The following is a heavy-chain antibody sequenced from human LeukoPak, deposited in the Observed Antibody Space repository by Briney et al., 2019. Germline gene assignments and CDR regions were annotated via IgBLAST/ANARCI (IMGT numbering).Heavy chain of an antibody. J-gene: IGHJ4*02. Sequence: ASVKVSCKASGYTFTSYGITWVRQAPGQGLEWMGWISAYNGNPNYAQKFQGRVTITADKSTSTAYMELSSLRSEDTAVYYCARVYYYYDSSGYYLQGGLRQFDYWGQGTLVTVSS. D-gene: IGHD3-22*01. CDR2: ISAYNGNP. CDR3: ARVYYYYDSSGYYLQGGLRQFDY. CDR1: GYTFTSYG. V-gene: IGHV1-18*01.